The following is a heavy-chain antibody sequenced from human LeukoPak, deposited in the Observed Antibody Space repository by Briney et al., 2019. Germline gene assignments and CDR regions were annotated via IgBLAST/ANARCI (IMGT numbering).Heavy chain of an antibody. CDR2: IYDSGST. CDR3: ACLTTADAFDI. Sequence: SETLSLTCTVSGGSINSYYRSWIRQPPGKGLEWIGYIYDSGSTNYNPSLKSRVTISVDTSNNQFSLKLSSVTAADTAVYYCACLTTADAFDIWGQGTMVTVSS. V-gene: IGHV4-59*01. D-gene: IGHD3-22*01. J-gene: IGHJ3*02. CDR1: GGSINSYY.